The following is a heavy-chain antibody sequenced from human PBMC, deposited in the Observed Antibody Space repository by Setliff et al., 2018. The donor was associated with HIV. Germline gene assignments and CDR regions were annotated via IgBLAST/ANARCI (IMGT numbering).Heavy chain of an antibody. CDR2: INHSGST. Sequence: SETLSLTCAVYGGSFSGSYWSWIRQPPGKGLEWIGEINHSGSTNYNPSLKSRVTISVDTYKNHFSLRLSHVTAADTAVYYCARQGAVTGHSFDYWGQGAQVTVSS. D-gene: IGHD6-19*01. J-gene: IGHJ4*02. CDR3: ARQGAVTGHSFDY. CDR1: GGSFSGSY. V-gene: IGHV4-34*01.